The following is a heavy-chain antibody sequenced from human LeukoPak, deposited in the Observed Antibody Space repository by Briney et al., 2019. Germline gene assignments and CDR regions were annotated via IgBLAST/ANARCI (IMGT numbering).Heavy chain of an antibody. J-gene: IGHJ3*02. D-gene: IGHD1-26*01. CDR2: MYYSGST. V-gene: IGHV4-59*02. CDR3: ARAQGTIVGAPFAFDI. Sequence: PSDTLSLTRTVSGGSVSSHYWSWIRQPPGKGLEWIGYMYYSGSTNYNPSLKSRVTISVDTSKNQFSLKLSSVTAADTAVYYCARAQGTIVGAPFAFDIWGQGTMVTVSS. CDR1: GGSVSSHY.